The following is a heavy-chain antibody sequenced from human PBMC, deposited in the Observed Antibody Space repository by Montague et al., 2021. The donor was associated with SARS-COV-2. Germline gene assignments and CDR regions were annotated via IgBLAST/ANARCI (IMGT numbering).Heavy chain of an antibody. CDR2: ISVSGGST. CDR1: GFPFSTYA. Sequence: SRRLSCAASGFPFSTYAMSWFRQAPGKGLEWVSAISVSGGSTYYADSVKGRFTISRDNSKNTLYLQMNSLRAEDTAVYYCAKDRESGIAAIGWFDPWGQGTMVIVSS. CDR3: AKDRESGIAAIGWFDP. J-gene: IGHJ3*01. V-gene: IGHV3-23*01. D-gene: IGHD6-13*01.